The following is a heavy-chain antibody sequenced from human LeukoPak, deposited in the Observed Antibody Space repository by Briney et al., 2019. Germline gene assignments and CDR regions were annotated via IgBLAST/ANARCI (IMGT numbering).Heavy chain of an antibody. Sequence: GSVKVSCKASGYTFTTYGVTWVRQAPGQGLECMGWINPYNGNTDSAQNLQGRVTMSTDTSTSTAYMELRSLRSDDTAVYYCARVSKAGCSGWTYYFDYWGQGTLVTVSS. J-gene: IGHJ4*02. CDR1: GYTFTTYG. CDR3: ARVSKAGCSGWTYYFDY. D-gene: IGHD6-19*01. V-gene: IGHV1-18*01. CDR2: INPYNGNT.